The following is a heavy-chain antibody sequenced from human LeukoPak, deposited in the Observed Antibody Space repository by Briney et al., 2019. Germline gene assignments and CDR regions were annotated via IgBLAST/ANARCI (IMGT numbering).Heavy chain of an antibody. J-gene: IGHJ4*02. CDR1: GGSISSYY. Sequence: PSETLSLTCTVSGGSISSYYWSWIRQPPGKGLEWIGYISYSGNTNYNPSLKSRVTISIDTSKNQFSLKLTSVTAADTAVYYCARGGGTFDYWGQGILVAVSS. CDR2: ISYSGNT. V-gene: IGHV4-59*01. D-gene: IGHD3-16*01. CDR3: ARGGGTFDY.